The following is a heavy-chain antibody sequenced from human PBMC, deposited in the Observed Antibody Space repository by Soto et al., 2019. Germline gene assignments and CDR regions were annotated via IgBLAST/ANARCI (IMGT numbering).Heavy chain of an antibody. J-gene: IGHJ4*02. V-gene: IGHV4-59*01. Sequence: SETLSLTCTVSGGSISSYYWSWIRQPPGKGLEWIGYIYYSGSTNYNPSLKSRVTITVDTSKNQFSLKLSSVTAADTAVDYCARVATVTNGIFDHWGQGTLVTVSS. D-gene: IGHD4-17*01. CDR2: IYYSGST. CDR3: ARVATVTNGIFDH. CDR1: GGSISSYY.